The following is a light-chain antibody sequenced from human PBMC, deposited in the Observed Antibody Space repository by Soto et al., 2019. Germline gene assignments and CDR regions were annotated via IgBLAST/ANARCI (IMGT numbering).Light chain of an antibody. CDR2: AAS. CDR3: QKYNRAPWT. CDR1: QDISNY. Sequence: DIPMTQSPSSLSASVGDRVTLTCRASQDISNYLAWYQQKPGKVPKLLIYAASTLQSGVPSRFSGSGSGTDFTLTISSLQPEDVATYYCQKYNRAPWTFGPGTKVEIK. J-gene: IGKJ1*01. V-gene: IGKV1-27*01.